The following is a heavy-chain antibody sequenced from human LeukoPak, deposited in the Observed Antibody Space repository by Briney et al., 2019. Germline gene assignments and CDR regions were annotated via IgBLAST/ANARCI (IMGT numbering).Heavy chain of an antibody. Sequence: ASVKVSCKASGGTFSSYAISWVRQAPGQGLEWMGWISAYNGNTNYAQKLQGRVTMTTDTSTSTAYMELRSLRSEDTAVYYCTTVRFEVDSSGYYHNYFDPWGQGTLVTVSS. CDR3: TTVRFEVDSSGYYHNYFDP. D-gene: IGHD3-22*01. CDR2: ISAYNGNT. CDR1: GGTFSSYA. J-gene: IGHJ5*02. V-gene: IGHV1-18*01.